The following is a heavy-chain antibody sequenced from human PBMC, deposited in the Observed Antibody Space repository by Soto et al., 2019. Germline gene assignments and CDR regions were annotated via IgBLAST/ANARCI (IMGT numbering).Heavy chain of an antibody. CDR1: GFPVNSNY. D-gene: IGHD2-21*02. CDR2: IYTSGTT. Sequence: PGGSLRLSCAASGFPVNSNYISWVRQAPGKGLEWISVIYTSGTTYYRDSVKGRFTIFRDDFKNMVNLQMNSLPVEDTAVYYCACRVTGRQKNAFELWGQGTMVTVSS. J-gene: IGHJ3*01. V-gene: IGHV3-53*01. CDR3: ACRVTGRQKNAFEL.